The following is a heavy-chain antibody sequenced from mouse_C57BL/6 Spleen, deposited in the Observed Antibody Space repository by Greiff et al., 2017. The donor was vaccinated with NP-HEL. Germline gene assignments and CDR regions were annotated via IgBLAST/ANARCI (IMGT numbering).Heavy chain of an antibody. V-gene: IGHV1-80*01. CDR2: IYPGDGDT. Sequence: VQLQQSGAELVKPGASVKISCKASGYAFSSYWMNWVKQRPGTGLEWIGQIYPGDGDTNYNGKFKGKGTLTADKSSSTAYMQLSSLTSAVSAVFFCARDGYYGSSSDYWSQGTTLTDAS. CDR1: GYAFSSYW. D-gene: IGHD1-1*01. CDR3: ARDGYYGSSSDY. J-gene: IGHJ2*01.